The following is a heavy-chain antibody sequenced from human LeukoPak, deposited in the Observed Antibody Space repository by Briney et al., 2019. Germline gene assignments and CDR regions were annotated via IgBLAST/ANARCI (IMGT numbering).Heavy chain of an antibody. V-gene: IGHV3-23*01. CDR2: ISGSGGST. CDR1: GFTFSSYA. Sequence: PGGSLRLSCASSGFTFSSYAMSWVRQAPGKGLEWVSAISGSGGSTYYADSVKGRFTISRDNSKNTLYLQMNSLRAEDTAVYYCAKDTTFVGAFDIWGQGTMVTVSS. CDR3: AKDTTFVGAFDI. D-gene: IGHD3-10*02. J-gene: IGHJ3*02.